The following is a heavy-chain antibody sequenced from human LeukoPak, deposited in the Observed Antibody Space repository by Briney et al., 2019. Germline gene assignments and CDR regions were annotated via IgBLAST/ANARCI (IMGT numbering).Heavy chain of an antibody. V-gene: IGHV3-74*01. CDR3: ASGYSYGYFGY. J-gene: IGHJ4*02. CDR2: TNSDGSST. Sequence: AGGSLRLSCAASGFTFSSYWMHWVRQAPGKGLVWVSRTNSDGSSTSYADSVKGRFTISRDNAKNTLYLQMNSLRAEDTAVYYCASGYSYGYFGYWGQGTLVTVSS. D-gene: IGHD5-18*01. CDR1: GFTFSSYW.